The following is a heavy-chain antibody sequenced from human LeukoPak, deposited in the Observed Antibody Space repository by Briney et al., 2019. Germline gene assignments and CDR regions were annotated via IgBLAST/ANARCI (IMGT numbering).Heavy chain of an antibody. D-gene: IGHD3-3*01. CDR3: ARGRSGADY. Sequence: GGSLRLSCAASGFTFSSYWMSWVRQAPGKGPEWVANIKQDGSEKYYVDSVKGRFTISRDNAKNLLYLQMNSLRAEDMAVYYCARGRSGADYWGQGTLVTVSS. CDR2: IKQDGSEK. V-gene: IGHV3-7*01. J-gene: IGHJ4*02. CDR1: GFTFSSYW.